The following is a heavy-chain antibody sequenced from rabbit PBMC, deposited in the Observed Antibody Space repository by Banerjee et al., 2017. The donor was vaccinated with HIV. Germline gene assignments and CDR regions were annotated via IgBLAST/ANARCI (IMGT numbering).Heavy chain of an antibody. CDR1: GFSFSNKYV. D-gene: IGHD1-1*01. CDR2: IYTGSSGST. J-gene: IGHJ4*01. CDR3: ARDVDSSGGDFNL. Sequence: QEQLEESGGDLVKPEGSLTLTCTASGFSFSNKYVMCWVRQAPGKGLEWIACIYTGSSGSTYYASWAKGRFTISKSSSTTVTLQMTSLTAADTATYFCARDVDSSGGDFNLWGQGTLVTVS. V-gene: IGHV1S45*01.